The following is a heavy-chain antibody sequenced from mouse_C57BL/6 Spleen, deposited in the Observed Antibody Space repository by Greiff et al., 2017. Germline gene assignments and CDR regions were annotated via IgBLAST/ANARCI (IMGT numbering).Heavy chain of an antibody. CDR3: ARGKLPYAMDY. D-gene: IGHD1-1*01. CDR1: GYTFTSYW. V-gene: IGHV1-50*01. J-gene: IGHJ4*01. CDR2: IDPSDSYT. Sequence: QVQLQQPGAELVKPGASVKLSCKASGYTFTSYWMQWVKQRPGQGLEWIGEIDPSDSYTNYNQKVKGKATLTVDTSSSTAYMQLSSLTSEDSAVYYCARGKLPYAMDYWGQGTSVTVSS.